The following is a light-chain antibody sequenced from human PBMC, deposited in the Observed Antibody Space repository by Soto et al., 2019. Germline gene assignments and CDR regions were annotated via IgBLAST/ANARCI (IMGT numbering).Light chain of an antibody. CDR2: GDN. Sequence: NFMLTQPHSVSESPGKTVTISCTGSSGSVASNFVHWYQRRPGSAPTIVIYGDNQRPSGVPDRFSGSIDSSSNSASLTISGLKAEDEDDYFCQSYGRSSLYVFGTGTKVTVL. V-gene: IGLV6-57*02. J-gene: IGLJ1*01. CDR1: SGSVASNF. CDR3: QSYGRSSLYV.